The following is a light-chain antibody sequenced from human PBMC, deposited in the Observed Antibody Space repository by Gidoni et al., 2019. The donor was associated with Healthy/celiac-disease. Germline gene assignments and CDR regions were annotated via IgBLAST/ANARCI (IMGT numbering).Light chain of an antibody. V-gene: IGLV2-14*03. CDR2: DVS. J-gene: IGLJ2*01. CDR3: SSYTSSCVV. Sequence: KAPKLMLYDVSNRPAGVSNRLSGSKSGHPASLPLSGLPAEAEADYYCSSYTSSCVVFGGGTKLTVL.